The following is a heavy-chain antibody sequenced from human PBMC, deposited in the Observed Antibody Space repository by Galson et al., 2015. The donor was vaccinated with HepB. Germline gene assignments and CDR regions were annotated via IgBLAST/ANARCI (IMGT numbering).Heavy chain of an antibody. CDR3: ARDSPGGYDFFSLDY. CDR1: GGTFSSYA. J-gene: IGHJ4*02. Sequence: SVKVSCKASGGTFSSYAISWVRQAPGQGLEWMGGIIPIFGTANYAQKFQGRVTITADESTSTAYMELSSLRSEDTAVYYCARDSPGGYDFFSLDYWGQGTLVTVSS. CDR2: IIPIFGTA. D-gene: IGHD5-12*01. V-gene: IGHV1-69*13.